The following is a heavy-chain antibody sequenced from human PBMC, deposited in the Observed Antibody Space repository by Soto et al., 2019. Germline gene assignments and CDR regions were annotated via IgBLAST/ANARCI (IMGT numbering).Heavy chain of an antibody. D-gene: IGHD5-18*01. CDR2: IYYSGST. CDR1: GGSISSSSYY. Sequence: QLQLQESGPGLVKPSETLSLTCTVSGGSISSSSYYWGWIRQPPGKGLEWIGSIYYSGSTYYNPSLKSRVTISVDTSKNQFSLKLSSVTAADTAVYYCARRRDTAMVTGGWFDPWGQGTLVTVSS. J-gene: IGHJ5*02. CDR3: ARRRDTAMVTGGWFDP. V-gene: IGHV4-39*01.